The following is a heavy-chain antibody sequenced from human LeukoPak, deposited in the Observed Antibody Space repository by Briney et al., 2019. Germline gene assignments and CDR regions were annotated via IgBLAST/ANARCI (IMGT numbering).Heavy chain of an antibody. V-gene: IGHV1-2*02. CDR1: GYTFTHYY. CDR2: INPNSCGT. D-gene: IGHD4-23*01. J-gene: IGHJ4*02. CDR3: AKDTYGGFALAY. Sequence: ASVNVSCKASGYTFTHYYLQGVRQAPGQGLEWMGWINPNSCGTNYAPKFQGRVTMTRSPSNSTAHMEPSRLRSDDPAREYRAKDTYGGFALAYWGQGNLVTVSS.